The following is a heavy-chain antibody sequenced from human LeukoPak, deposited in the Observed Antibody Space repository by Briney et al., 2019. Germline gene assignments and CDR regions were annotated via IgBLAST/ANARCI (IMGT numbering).Heavy chain of an antibody. Sequence: ALVKVSCKASGYTFTGYYMRWVRQAPGQGLEWMGWINPNSGGTNYAQKFQGRVTMTRDTSISTAYMELSRLRSDDTAVYYCARDFEGIAAAGLDYWGQGTLVTVSS. CDR2: INPNSGGT. CDR1: GYTFTGYY. J-gene: IGHJ4*02. CDR3: ARDFEGIAAAGLDY. D-gene: IGHD6-13*01. V-gene: IGHV1-2*02.